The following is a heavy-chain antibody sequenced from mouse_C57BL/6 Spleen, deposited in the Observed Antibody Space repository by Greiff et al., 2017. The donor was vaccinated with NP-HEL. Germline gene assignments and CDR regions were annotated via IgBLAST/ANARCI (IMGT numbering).Heavy chain of an antibody. Sequence: EVQLQQSGPELVKPGASVKISCKASGFSFTGYYMNWVKQSPEKSLEWIGEINPSTGGTTYNQKFTAKATLTVDKSSSTAYMQLKSLTSEDSAVYYCARNYYGVGYFDVWGTGTTVTVSS. V-gene: IGHV1-42*01. CDR3: ARNYYGVGYFDV. CDR2: INPSTGGT. J-gene: IGHJ1*03. D-gene: IGHD1-1*01. CDR1: GFSFTGYY.